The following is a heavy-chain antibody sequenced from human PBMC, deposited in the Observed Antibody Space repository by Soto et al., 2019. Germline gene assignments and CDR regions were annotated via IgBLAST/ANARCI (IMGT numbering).Heavy chain of an antibody. J-gene: IGHJ4*02. CDR1: GFTFTRYS. Sequence: PGGSLRLSCAASGFTFTRYSMNWVRQAPGKGLEWVSSISSTTNYIYYGDSMKGRFTIARDNAKNSLYLEMNSLRAEDTAVYYCARESEDLTSNFDYWGQGTLVTVS. CDR3: ARESEDLTSNFDY. V-gene: IGHV3-21*06. CDR2: ISSTTNYI.